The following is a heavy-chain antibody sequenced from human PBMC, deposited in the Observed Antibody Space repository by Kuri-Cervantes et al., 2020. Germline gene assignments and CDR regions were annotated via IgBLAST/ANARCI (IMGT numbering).Heavy chain of an antibody. D-gene: IGHD3-22*01. CDR1: GGTFSSYA. Sequence: ASVKVSCKASGGTFSSYAISWVRQAPGQGLEWMGIINPSGGSTSYAQKFQGRVTMTRDTSTSTVYMELSSLRSDDTAVYYCARVPEWLSGYPYYFDYWGQGTLVTVSS. V-gene: IGHV1-46*01. CDR3: ARVPEWLSGYPYYFDY. CDR2: INPSGGST. J-gene: IGHJ4*02.